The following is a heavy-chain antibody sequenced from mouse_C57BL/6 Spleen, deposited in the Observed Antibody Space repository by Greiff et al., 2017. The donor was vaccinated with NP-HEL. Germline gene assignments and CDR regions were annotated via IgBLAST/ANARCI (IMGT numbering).Heavy chain of an antibody. Sequence: EVQGVESGGGLVKPGGSLKLSCAASGFTFSSYAMSWVRQTPEKRLEWVATISDGGSYTYYPDNVKGRFTISRDNAKNNLYLQMSHLKSEDTAMYYCARDNYYGSSYGAMDYWGQGTSVTVSS. CDR3: ARDNYYGSSYGAMDY. J-gene: IGHJ4*01. CDR1: GFTFSSYA. V-gene: IGHV5-4*01. D-gene: IGHD1-1*01. CDR2: ISDGGSYT.